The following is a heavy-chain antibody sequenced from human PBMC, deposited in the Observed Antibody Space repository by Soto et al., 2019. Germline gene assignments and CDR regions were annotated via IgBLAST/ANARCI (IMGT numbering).Heavy chain of an antibody. CDR2: IHHSGGT. Sequence: MQLQQWGAGLLKPSETLSLTCAVFGGSSDYYYWNWIRQPPGKGLEWIGEIHHSGGTNYNPSLKSRVTISVETSKNQFALRMSSVIAADTAVYDGARSIYSSSCFHFDYWGQGSLVTVSS. CDR1: GGSSDYYY. CDR3: ARSIYSSSCFHFDY. J-gene: IGHJ4*02. V-gene: IGHV4-34*01. D-gene: IGHD6-13*01.